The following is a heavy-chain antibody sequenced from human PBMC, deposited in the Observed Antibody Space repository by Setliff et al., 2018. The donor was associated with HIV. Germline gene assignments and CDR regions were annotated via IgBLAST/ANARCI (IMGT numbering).Heavy chain of an antibody. Sequence: PGGSLRLSCAASGFTFSSYAMHWVRQAPGKGLEWVAVISYDGTNKYFADSVKGRFTISRDNPKNTLYLQMNSLRGDDTAMYYCAKDRHGDYFHYYGMDVWGQGTTVT. CDR2: ISYDGTNK. V-gene: IGHV3-30-3*01. CDR3: AKDRHGDYFHYYGMDV. J-gene: IGHJ6*02. CDR1: GFTFSSYA. D-gene: IGHD4-17*01.